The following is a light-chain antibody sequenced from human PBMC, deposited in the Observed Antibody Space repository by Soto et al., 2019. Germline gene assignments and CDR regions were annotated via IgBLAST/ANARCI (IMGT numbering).Light chain of an antibody. V-gene: IGKV3-15*01. Sequence: VMTQSPATLSVSPGERATLSCRASQSVSSNLAWYRQKPGQAPRLLIYGASTRATGIPARFSGSGSGTEFTLTISSLQSEDFAVYYCQQYNNWPPWTFGQGTKVDIK. J-gene: IGKJ1*01. CDR3: QQYNNWPPWT. CDR2: GAS. CDR1: QSVSSN.